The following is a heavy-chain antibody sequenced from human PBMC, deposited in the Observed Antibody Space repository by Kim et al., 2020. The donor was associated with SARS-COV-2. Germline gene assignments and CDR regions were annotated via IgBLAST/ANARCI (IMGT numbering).Heavy chain of an antibody. CDR3: ARDGGVTNYDGYFEH. CDR2: ISDTGSTQ. CDR1: GFNFRNYF. Sequence: GGSLRLSCAASGFNFRNYFMNWVRQAPGKGLVWISRISDTGSTQCYADSVKGRFTTSRDNTKNTLDLEMNSLRAEDTAIYYCARDGGVTNYDGYFEHWGHGTLVTVSS. D-gene: IGHD3-16*01. V-gene: IGHV3-74*01. J-gene: IGHJ2*01.